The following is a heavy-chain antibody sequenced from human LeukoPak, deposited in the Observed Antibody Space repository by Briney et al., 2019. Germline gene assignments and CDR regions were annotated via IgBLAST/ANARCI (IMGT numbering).Heavy chain of an antibody. Sequence: SETLSLTCTVSGGSFSSYIYPWGWIRQPPGKGLEWIGSISHSGTTYYNPSLKSRVTISIDTSKSQFSLKLNSVTAADAAVYYCAREVGKSYYYYCMDVWGSGTTVTVSS. D-gene: IGHD1-14*01. CDR3: AREVGKSYYYYCMDV. V-gene: IGHV4-39*07. CDR2: ISHSGTT. CDR1: GGSFSSYIYP. J-gene: IGHJ6*03.